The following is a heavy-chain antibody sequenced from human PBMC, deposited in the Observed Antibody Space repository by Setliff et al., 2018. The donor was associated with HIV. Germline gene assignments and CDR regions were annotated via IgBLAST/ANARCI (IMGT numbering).Heavy chain of an antibody. V-gene: IGHV1-69*06. D-gene: IGHD2-8*01. CDR2: IFPVFGAA. J-gene: IGHJ4*02. CDR3: ARSFNVLTFDS. CDR1: GGNFTSYC. Sequence: SVKVSCKASGGNFTSYCIGWVRQAPGQGLEWMGRIFPVFGAAHYTQNFQGRVTLTADKSTSTASIDMSSLTYEDTAVYFCARSFNVLTFDSWGPGTLVTVSS.